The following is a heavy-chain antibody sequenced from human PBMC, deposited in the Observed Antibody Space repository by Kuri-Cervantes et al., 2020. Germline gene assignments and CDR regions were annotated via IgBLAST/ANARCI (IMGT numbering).Heavy chain of an antibody. Sequence: GESLMISCEASGFTFSFYSVNWVRQAPGKGLEWVSYITSTSSTVYYADSVKGRFTISRDNAKNSLYLQMNSLRAEDSAVYYCAKQGHAVTTLEHYFAHWGQGTLVTVSS. J-gene: IGHJ4*02. CDR2: ITSTSSTV. CDR3: AKQGHAVTTLEHYFAH. V-gene: IGHV3-48*01. CDR1: GFTFSFYS. D-gene: IGHD4-11*01.